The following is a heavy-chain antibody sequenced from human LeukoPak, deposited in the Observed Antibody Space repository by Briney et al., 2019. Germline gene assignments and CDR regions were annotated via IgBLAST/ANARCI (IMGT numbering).Heavy chain of an antibody. D-gene: IGHD3-10*01. CDR2: IYWDDDK. CDR3: AHSSLWFGELARSTNWFDP. CDR1: GFSLSTSGVG. J-gene: IGHJ5*02. Sequence: SGPTLVNPTQTLTLTCTFSGFSLSTSGVGVGWIRQPPGKALEWLALIYWDDDKRYSPSLKSRLTITKDTSKNQVVLTMTNIDPVDTATYYCAHSSLWFGELARSTNWFDPWGRGTLVTVSS. V-gene: IGHV2-5*02.